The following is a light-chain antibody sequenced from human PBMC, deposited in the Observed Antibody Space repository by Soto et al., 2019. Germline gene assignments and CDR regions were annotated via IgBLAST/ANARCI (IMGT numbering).Light chain of an antibody. CDR2: EGS. V-gene: IGLV2-23*01. CDR1: SSDVGSYNL. CDR3: CSYAGSSTQV. J-gene: IGLJ1*01. Sequence: QSVLTRPASVSGSPGQSITISCTGTSSDVGSYNLVSWYQQHPGKAPKLMIYEGSKRPPGVSNRFSGSKSGNTASLTISGLQAEDEADYYCCSYAGSSTQVFGTGTKVTVL.